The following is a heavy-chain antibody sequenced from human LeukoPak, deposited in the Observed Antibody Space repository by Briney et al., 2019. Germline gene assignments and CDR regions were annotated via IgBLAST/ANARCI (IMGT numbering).Heavy chain of an antibody. J-gene: IGHJ6*03. CDR3: ATSDGDYTAGYYYYRRV. D-gene: IGHD4-17*01. V-gene: IGHV1-2*02. Sequence: ASVKVSCKASGYTFTGYYFHWVRPAPGQGLEWMAWINPNTAGTNYAQKFLGRVTLTWDTSISTAYMELNSLTSDDTAVYYCATSDGDYTAGYYYYRRVWGKGTSVTVSS. CDR2: INPNTAGT. CDR1: GYTFTGYY.